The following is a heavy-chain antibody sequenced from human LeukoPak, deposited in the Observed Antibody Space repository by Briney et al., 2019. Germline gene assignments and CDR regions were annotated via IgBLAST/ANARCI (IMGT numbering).Heavy chain of an antibody. V-gene: IGHV4-59*08. J-gene: IGHJ4*02. CDR2: IYYSGST. D-gene: IGHD4-4*01. Sequence: SETLSLTCTVSGGSISNYYWSWIRQPPGKGLEWIGYIYYSGSTNYNPSLKSRVTISVDTSKNQFSLKLSSVTAADTAVYYCARSHAFSSNYVGYFDYWGQGTLVTVSS. CDR1: GGSISNYY. CDR3: ARSHAFSSNYVGYFDY.